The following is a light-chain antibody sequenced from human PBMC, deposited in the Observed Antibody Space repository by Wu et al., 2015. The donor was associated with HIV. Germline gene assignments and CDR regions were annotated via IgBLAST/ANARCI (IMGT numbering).Light chain of an antibody. CDR2: DAS. CDR3: HHYGSSPHS. CDR1: QSVSSC. J-gene: IGKJ2*03. V-gene: IGKV3-11*01. Sequence: EIVLTQSPATLSLSPGERATLSCRASQSVSSCLAWYQQRPGQSPRLLIYDASNRATGIPPRFSGSGSGTDFTLTIISLEPEDFAVYFCHHYGSSPHSFGQGTKLEIK.